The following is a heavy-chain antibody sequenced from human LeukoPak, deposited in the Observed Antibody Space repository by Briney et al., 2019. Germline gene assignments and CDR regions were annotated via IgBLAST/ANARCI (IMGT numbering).Heavy chain of an antibody. D-gene: IGHD1-26*01. CDR2: INPNSGNT. J-gene: IGHJ3*02. Sequence: GASVKVSCKASGYTFTGYYMHWVRQAPGQGLEWMGWINPNSGNTGYAQKFQGRVTMTRNTSISTAYMELSSLRSEDTAVYYCARVVGATGGAFDIWGQGTMVTVSS. CDR1: GYTFTGYY. V-gene: IGHV1-8*02. CDR3: ARVVGATGGAFDI.